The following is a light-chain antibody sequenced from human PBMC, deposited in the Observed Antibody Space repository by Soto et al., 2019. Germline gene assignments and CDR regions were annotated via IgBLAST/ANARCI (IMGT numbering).Light chain of an antibody. CDR3: MQTVAAPWT. V-gene: IGKV2D-29*01. CDR2: AVS. J-gene: IGKJ1*01. Sequence: DIVLTQTPRSLSVTPGQSASISCKSSQSLVFTDGKTYFYWYLQKPGQPPHLLIYAVSNRFSGVPDRFSGSGSGTDFTLRVSRVAPEDVGIYYCMQTVAAPWTFGHGTKVEI. CDR1: QSLVFTDGKTY.